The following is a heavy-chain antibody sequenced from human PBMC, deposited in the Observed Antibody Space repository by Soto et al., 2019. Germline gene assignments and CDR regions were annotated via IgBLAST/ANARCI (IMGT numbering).Heavy chain of an antibody. CDR2: ISGSGGST. V-gene: IGHV3-23*01. CDR3: VKEWTPRRAFDS. Sequence: VRLSCAASRFIFSRYAMSWVRQAPGKGLEWVSGISGSGGSTWYADSVKGRFTISRDNSKNMVYLQINSLRVEDTAQYFCVKEWTPRRAFDSWGQGTPVTVSS. J-gene: IGHJ4*02. CDR1: RFIFSRYA. D-gene: IGHD5-12*01.